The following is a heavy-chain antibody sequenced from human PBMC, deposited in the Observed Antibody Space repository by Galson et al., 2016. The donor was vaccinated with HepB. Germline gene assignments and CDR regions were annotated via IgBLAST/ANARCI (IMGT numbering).Heavy chain of an antibody. D-gene: IGHD3-3*01. V-gene: IGHV1-3*01. CDR2: INVGNGGT. Sequence: SVKVSCKASGYMFSTYGLHWVRQAPGQRLEWLGWINVGNGGTDSSQRDLSRVTFSRDTSASTAYMELSSLRSEDTAVYYCARDLYPLTYYDSWSGSPNKGYFGLDVWGQGTTVTVSS. J-gene: IGHJ6*02. CDR3: ARDLYPLTYYDSWSGSPNKGYFGLDV. CDR1: GYMFSTYG.